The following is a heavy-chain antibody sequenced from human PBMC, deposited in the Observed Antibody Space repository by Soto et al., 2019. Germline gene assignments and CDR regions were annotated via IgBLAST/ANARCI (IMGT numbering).Heavy chain of an antibody. D-gene: IGHD7-27*01. CDR3: ARDTGEGTLDF. J-gene: IGHJ4*02. V-gene: IGHV1-18*04. Sequence: SSVKVSCKASGYTFTSYGISWVRQAPGQGLEWMGWISAYNGNRNYAQKFQGRVTTTTDTSTSTAYMELTSLRSDDTAVYYCARDTGEGTLDFWGQGTRVTVSA. CDR1: GYTFTSYG. CDR2: ISAYNGNR.